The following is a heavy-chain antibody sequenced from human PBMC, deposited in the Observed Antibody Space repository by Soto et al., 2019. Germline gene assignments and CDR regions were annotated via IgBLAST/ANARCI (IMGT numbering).Heavy chain of an antibody. V-gene: IGHV4-59*01. CDR1: GGSSSSYY. D-gene: IGHD6-13*01. Sequence: LETLPHTSTVSGGSSSSYYWSWIRQPPGKGLEWIGYIYYSGSTNYNPSLKSRVTISVGTSKNQFSLKLSSVTAADTAVYYCARQAGRYSSSWFDPWGQGTLVTVSS. CDR3: ARQAGRYSSSWFDP. J-gene: IGHJ5*02. CDR2: IYYSGST.